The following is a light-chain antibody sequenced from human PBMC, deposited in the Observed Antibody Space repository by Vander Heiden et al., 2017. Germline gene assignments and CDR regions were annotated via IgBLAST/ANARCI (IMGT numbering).Light chain of an antibody. Sequence: SHELTQPSSVSASPGQAASIACSGDKLGDKYACGYRQEPSQSPVLVIYQDSRRPSGIPGRFSGSSSGNTATLTISGTQAMDEADYYCQAWDSSTVVFGGGTKLTVL. J-gene: IGLJ2*01. V-gene: IGLV3-1*01. CDR3: QAWDSSTVV. CDR2: QDS. CDR1: KLGDKY.